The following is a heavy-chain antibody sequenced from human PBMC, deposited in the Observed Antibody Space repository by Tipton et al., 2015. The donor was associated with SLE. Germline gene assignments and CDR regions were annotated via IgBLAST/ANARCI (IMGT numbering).Heavy chain of an antibody. CDR1: GGSISSSSYY. J-gene: IGHJ3*02. V-gene: IGHV4-39*07. D-gene: IGHD3-3*01. CDR2: IYYSGST. Sequence: TLSLTCTVSGGSISSSSYYWGWIRQPPGKGLGWIGSIYYSGSTYYNPSLKSRVTISVDTSKNQFSLKLSSVTAADTAVYYCARGSIFEGACDIWGQGTMVTVSS. CDR3: ARGSIFEGACDI.